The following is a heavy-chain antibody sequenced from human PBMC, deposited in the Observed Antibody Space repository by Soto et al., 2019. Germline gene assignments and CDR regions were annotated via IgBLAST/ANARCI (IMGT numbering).Heavy chain of an antibody. CDR3: ARVDQEYSSSPDI. V-gene: IGHV1-46*01. Sequence: AASVKVSCKASGYTFTSYYMHLVRQAPGQGLEWMGIINPSGGSTSYAQKFQGRVTMTRDPSTSTVYMELSSLRSEDTAVYYCARVDQEYSSSPDIWGQGTIVTVSS. CDR2: INPSGGST. J-gene: IGHJ3*02. D-gene: IGHD6-6*01. CDR1: GYTFTSYY.